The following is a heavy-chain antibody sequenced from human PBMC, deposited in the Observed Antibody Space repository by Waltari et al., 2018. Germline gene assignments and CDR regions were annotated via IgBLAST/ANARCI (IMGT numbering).Heavy chain of an antibody. D-gene: IGHD4-17*01. V-gene: IGHV3-7*01. J-gene: IGHJ4*02. CDR3: ASPLYGDYYNY. Sequence: EVQLVESGGGLVQPGGSLRLSCAASGFTFSSYWMRWVRQAPGKGLEWVANIKQDGSEKYYVDSVKGRFTISRDNAKNSLYLQMNSLRAEDTAVYYCASPLYGDYYNYWGQGTLVTVSS. CDR1: GFTFSSYW. CDR2: IKQDGSEK.